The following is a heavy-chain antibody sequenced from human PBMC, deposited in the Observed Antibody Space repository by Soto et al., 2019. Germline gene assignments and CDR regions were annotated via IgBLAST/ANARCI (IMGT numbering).Heavy chain of an antibody. J-gene: IGHJ6*03. CDR2: IKSKTDGGTT. CDR3: TTDYPYGSGSYYNPYYYYYMDV. Sequence: WPACGLNISEEGMSGVRQARGKGLERVGRIKSKTDGGTTDYAAPVKGRFTISRDDSKNTLYLQMNSLKTEDTAVYYCTTDYPYGSGSYYNPYYYYYMDVWGKGTTVTVSS. D-gene: IGHD3-10*01. V-gene: IGHV3-15*01. CDR1: GLNISEEG.